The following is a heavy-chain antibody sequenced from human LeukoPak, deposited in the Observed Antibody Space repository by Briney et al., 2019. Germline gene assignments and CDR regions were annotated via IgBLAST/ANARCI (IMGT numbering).Heavy chain of an antibody. Sequence: GGSLRLSCAASGFSFSSFDLHWVRQAPGRGLEWVSVISGSGGSAYYADSVKGRFTISRDNSKNTLYLQMNSLRAEDTAVYYCAKDQGGVDYYGSGSYWHDAFDIWGQGTMVTVSS. V-gene: IGHV3-23*01. CDR1: GFSFSSFD. CDR3: AKDQGGVDYYGSGSYWHDAFDI. CDR2: ISGSGGSA. D-gene: IGHD3-10*01. J-gene: IGHJ3*02.